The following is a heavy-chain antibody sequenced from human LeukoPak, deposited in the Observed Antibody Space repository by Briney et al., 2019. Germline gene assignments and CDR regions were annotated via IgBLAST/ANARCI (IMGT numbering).Heavy chain of an antibody. J-gene: IGHJ4*02. CDR1: GYTFTGYY. D-gene: IGHD6-13*01. CDR2: IIPILGIA. Sequence: SVKVSCKASGYTFTGYYMHWVRQAPGQGLEWMGRIIPILGIANYAQKFQGRVTITADKSTSTAYMELSSLRSEDTAVYYCARDKIAAAGPFDYWGQGTLVTVSS. V-gene: IGHV1-69*04. CDR3: ARDKIAAAGPFDY.